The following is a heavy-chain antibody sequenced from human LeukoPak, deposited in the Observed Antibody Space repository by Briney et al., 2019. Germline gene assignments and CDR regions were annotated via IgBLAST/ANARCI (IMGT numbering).Heavy chain of an antibody. CDR3: ASEIPESYYFDY. CDR2: IKLGGSTT. V-gene: IGHV1-46*03. J-gene: IGHJ4*02. D-gene: IGHD1-14*01. Sequence: ASVKLSCKASGYTFTSYYIHWARQAPGQGLEWMGIIKLGGSTTTYTQKIQYTQKFQDRVTMTWDTSTSTAYMDLSSLRSEDAAVYYCASEIPESYYFDYWGQGTLVTVSS. CDR1: GYTFTSYY.